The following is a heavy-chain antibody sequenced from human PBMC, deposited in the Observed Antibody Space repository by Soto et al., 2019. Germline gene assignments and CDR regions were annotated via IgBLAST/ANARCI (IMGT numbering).Heavy chain of an antibody. J-gene: IGHJ6*02. CDR3: ASGLIAVAGTGYYYGMDV. Sequence: ASVKVSCKASGYTFTSYGISWVRQAPGQGLEWMGWISAYNGNTNYAQKLQGRVTMTTDTSTSTVYIELRSLRSDDTAVYYCASGLIAVAGTGYYYGMDVWGQGTTVTVSS. D-gene: IGHD6-19*01. V-gene: IGHV1-18*01. CDR1: GYTFTSYG. CDR2: ISAYNGNT.